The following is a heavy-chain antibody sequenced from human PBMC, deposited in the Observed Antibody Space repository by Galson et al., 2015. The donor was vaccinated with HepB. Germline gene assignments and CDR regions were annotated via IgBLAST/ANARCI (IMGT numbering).Heavy chain of an antibody. Sequence: SLRLSCAASGFTFRNYAMSWVRQAPGKGLEWISGISGNGDSTFYGDSVKGRLTVSRDNSKNILFLQMNSLRAEDTAVYYCARVGGTSYYYGMNVWGQGTTVTVSS. V-gene: IGHV3-23*01. J-gene: IGHJ6*02. D-gene: IGHD2-15*01. CDR1: GFTFRNYA. CDR2: ISGNGDST. CDR3: ARVGGTSYYYGMNV.